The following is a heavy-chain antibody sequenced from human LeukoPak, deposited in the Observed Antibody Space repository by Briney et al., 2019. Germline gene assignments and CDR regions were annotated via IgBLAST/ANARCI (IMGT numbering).Heavy chain of an antibody. CDR3: ARVIVGAGSYYFDY. D-gene: IGHD1-26*01. CDR2: ISAYNGNT. V-gene: IGHV1-18*01. CDR1: GYTFTSYG. J-gene: IGHJ4*02. Sequence: ASVKISCKASGYTFTSYGISWVRQAPGQGLEWMGWISAYNGNTNYAQKLQGRVTMTTDTSTSTAYMELRSLRSDDTAVYYCARVIVGAGSYYFDYWGQGTLVTVSS.